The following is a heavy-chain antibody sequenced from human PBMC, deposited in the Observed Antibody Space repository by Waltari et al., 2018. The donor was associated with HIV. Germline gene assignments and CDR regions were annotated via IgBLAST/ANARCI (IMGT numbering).Heavy chain of an antibody. D-gene: IGHD5-12*01. CDR1: GDTFSSNA. CDR2: IIPVLHTA. Sequence: QVRLVQSGAEVKKPGSSVKISCKASGDTFSSNAVTWVRRAPGQGLEWMGRIIPVLHTADYAQKFQGRVTITVDRSTATVYMELSSLRSDDTAVYYCARGRGIHLGMDVWGQGTTVTVSS. CDR3: ARGRGIHLGMDV. V-gene: IGHV1-69*04. J-gene: IGHJ6*02.